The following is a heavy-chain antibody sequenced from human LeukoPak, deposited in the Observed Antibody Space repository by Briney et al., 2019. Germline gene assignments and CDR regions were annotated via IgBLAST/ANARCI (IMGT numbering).Heavy chain of an antibody. D-gene: IGHD3-3*01. J-gene: IGHJ5*02. CDR3: ARDPIPYYDFHGRVERAETSFDP. V-gene: IGHV3-20*01. CDR1: GFTFDDYG. CDR2: INWNGGST. Sequence: GGSLRLSCAASGFTFDDYGMSWVRQAPGKGLEWVSGINWNGGSTDYADSVKGRFTISRDNAKTSLYLQMNSLRAEHTALYHCARDPIPYYDFHGRVERAETSFDPWGQGTLVTVSS.